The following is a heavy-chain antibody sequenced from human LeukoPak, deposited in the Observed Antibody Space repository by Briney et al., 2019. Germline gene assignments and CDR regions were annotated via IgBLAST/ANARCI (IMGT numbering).Heavy chain of an antibody. CDR1: GYTFAGYY. V-gene: IGHV1-2*02. D-gene: IGHD3-10*01. J-gene: IGHJ6*02. CDR2: INPNSGGT. Sequence: ASVKVSCKASGYTFAGYYMHWVRQAPGQGLEWMGWINPNSGGTNYAQKFQGRVTMTRDTSISTAYMELSRLRSDDTAVYYCAGGTYGSGSYYKYYYYGMDVWGQGTTVTVSS. CDR3: AGGTYGSGSYYKYYYYGMDV.